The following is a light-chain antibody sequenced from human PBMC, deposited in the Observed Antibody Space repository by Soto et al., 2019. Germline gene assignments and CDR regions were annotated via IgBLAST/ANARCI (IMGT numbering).Light chain of an antibody. J-gene: IGKJ2*01. CDR2: LAS. V-gene: IGKV2-28*01. CDR3: MQALQTPYT. CDR1: QSLLHSNGYNY. Sequence: DIVLTQSPLSLPVTPGEPASISCRSSQSLLHSNGYNYLDWYLQRPGQSPQLLIYLASTRASGVPDRFGGSGSGTDFTLKISRVEAEDVGVYYCMQALQTPYTFGQGTKLEIK.